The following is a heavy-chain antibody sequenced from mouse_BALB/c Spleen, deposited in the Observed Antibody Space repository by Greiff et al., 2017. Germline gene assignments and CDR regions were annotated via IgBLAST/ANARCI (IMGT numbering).Heavy chain of an antibody. D-gene: IGHD1-2*01. Sequence: EVQLQESGGGLVKPGGSLKLSCAASGFTFSDYYMYWVRQTPEKRLEWVATISDGGSYTYYPDSVKGRFTISRDNAKNNLYLQMSSLKSEDTAMYYCARETLRLQAWFAYWGQGTLVTVSA. J-gene: IGHJ3*01. CDR2: ISDGGSYT. CDR3: ARETLRLQAWFAY. V-gene: IGHV5-4*02. CDR1: GFTFSDYY.